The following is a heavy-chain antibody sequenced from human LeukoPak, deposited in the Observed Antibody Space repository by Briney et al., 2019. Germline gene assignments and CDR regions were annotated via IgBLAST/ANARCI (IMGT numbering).Heavy chain of an antibody. CDR1: NESFSGYY. D-gene: IGHD6-19*01. CDR3: ARIGSGWYDAFDI. Sequence: PSETLSLTCTVYNESFSGYYWTWIRQPPGKGLEWIGEINHSESTNCNPSLKSQVTISEDTSKNQFSLKLNSVTAADTAVYYCARIGSGWYDAFDIWGQGTMVTVSS. J-gene: IGHJ3*02. V-gene: IGHV4-34*01. CDR2: INHSEST.